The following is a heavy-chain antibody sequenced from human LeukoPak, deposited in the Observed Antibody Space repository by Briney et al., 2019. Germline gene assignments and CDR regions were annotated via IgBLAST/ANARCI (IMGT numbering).Heavy chain of an antibody. D-gene: IGHD1-26*01. CDR3: ARDQAILGWFDP. CDR1: GGSISSYY. V-gene: IGHV4-4*07. CDR2: IYTSGST. Sequence: SETLSLTCTVSGGSISSYYWSWLRQPAGKGLEWIGRIYTSGSTNYNPSLKSRVTMSVDTSKNQFSLKLSSVTAADTAVYYCARDQAILGWFDPWGQGTLVTVSS. J-gene: IGHJ5*02.